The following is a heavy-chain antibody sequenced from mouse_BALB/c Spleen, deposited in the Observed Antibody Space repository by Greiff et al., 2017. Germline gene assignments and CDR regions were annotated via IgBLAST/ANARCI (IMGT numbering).Heavy chain of an antibody. D-gene: IGHD2-14*01. CDR3: ASYRYPYYAMDY. Sequence: EVQLQQSGAELVRPGALVKLSCKASGFNIKDYYMHWVKQRPEQGLEWIGWIDPENGNTIYDPKFQGKASITADTSSNTAYLQLSSLTSEDTAVYYCASYRYPYYAMDYWGQGTSVTVSS. CDR1: GFNIKDYY. V-gene: IGHV14-1*02. CDR2: IDPENGNT. J-gene: IGHJ4*01.